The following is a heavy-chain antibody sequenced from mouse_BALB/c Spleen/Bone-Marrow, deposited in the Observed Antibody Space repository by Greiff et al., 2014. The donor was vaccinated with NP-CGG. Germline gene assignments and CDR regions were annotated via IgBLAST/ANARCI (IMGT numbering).Heavy chain of an antibody. CDR1: GFSLTSYG. CDR3: ARNTYYGNPFAY. J-gene: IGHJ3*01. CDR2: IWSGGST. D-gene: IGHD2-10*01. Sequence: VKLVESGPGLVQPSQSLSITCTVSGFSLTSYGVHWVRQSPGKGLEWLGAIWSGGSTDYNAAFISRLSISKDNSKSQVFFKMNSLQANDTAIYYCARNTYYGNPFAYWGQGTLVTVSA. V-gene: IGHV2-2*02.